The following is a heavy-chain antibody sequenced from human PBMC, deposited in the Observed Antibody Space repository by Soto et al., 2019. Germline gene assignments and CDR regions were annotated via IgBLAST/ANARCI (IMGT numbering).Heavy chain of an antibody. Sequence: AGGSLRLSCAASGFTFSSYGMHWVRQAPGKGLEWVSLISWDGGSTYYADSVKGRFTISRDNSKNSLYLQMNSLRTEDTALYYCAKDSGSGWSDYWGQGTLVTVSS. CDR1: GFTFSSYG. J-gene: IGHJ4*02. V-gene: IGHV3-43*01. CDR3: AKDSGSGWSDY. D-gene: IGHD6-19*01. CDR2: ISWDGGST.